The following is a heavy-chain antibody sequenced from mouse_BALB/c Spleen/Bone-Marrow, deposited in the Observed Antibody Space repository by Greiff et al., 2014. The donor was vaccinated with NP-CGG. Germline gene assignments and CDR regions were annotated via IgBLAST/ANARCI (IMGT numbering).Heavy chain of an antibody. Sequence: VHVKQSGAELVKPGASVTLSCTASGSNIKDTYMHWVKQRPEQGLEWIGRIDPANGNTKYDPKFQGKATITADTSSNTAYLQLSSLTSEDTAVYYCASYRYPGYLDVWGAGTTVTVSS. CDR2: IDPANGNT. CDR1: GSNIKDTY. D-gene: IGHD2-14*01. CDR3: ASYRYPGYLDV. V-gene: IGHV14-3*02. J-gene: IGHJ1*01.